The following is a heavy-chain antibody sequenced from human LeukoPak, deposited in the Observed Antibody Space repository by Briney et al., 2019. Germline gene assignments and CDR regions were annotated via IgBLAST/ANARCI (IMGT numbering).Heavy chain of an antibody. V-gene: IGHV3-30-3*01. CDR2: ISNDGDTE. CDR1: GFTFDDYA. Sequence: GGSLRLSCAASGFTFDDYAMHWVRQRPGKGLEWVSFISNDGDTEYYADSVKGRFTVSRDNSKYMMFLQMNSLRPEDTAVYYCARLWGTIGTPMYYFDSWGHGTLVTVSS. CDR3: ARLWGTIGTPMYYFDS. D-gene: IGHD1-1*01. J-gene: IGHJ4*01.